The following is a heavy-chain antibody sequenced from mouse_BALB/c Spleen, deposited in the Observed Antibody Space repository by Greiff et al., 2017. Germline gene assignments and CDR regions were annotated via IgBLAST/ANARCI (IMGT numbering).Heavy chain of an antibody. CDR2: IDPANGNT. CDR1: GFNIKDTY. J-gene: IGHJ1*01. Sequence: VQLQHSGAELVKPGASVKLSCTASGFNIKDTYMHWVKQRPEQGLEWIGRIDPANGNTTYDPKFQGKANITADTSSNTAYLQLSSLTSEDTAVYYCARWGGKGAPYWYFDVWGAGTTVTVSS. CDR3: ARWGGKGAPYWYFDV. V-gene: IGHV14-3*02.